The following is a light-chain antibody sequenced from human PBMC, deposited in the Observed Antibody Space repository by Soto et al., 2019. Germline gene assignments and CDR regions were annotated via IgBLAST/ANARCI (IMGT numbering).Light chain of an antibody. J-gene: IGKJ1*01. CDR1: HSLLHSNGYDY. CDR3: MQALRAPPT. V-gene: IGKV2-28*01. CDR2: LGS. Sequence: DIVLTPSPLSLPVTPGEPASISCRSSHSLLHSNGYDYLDWYLQKPGQSPQLLIYLGSNRASGVPDRFSGSGSGTDFTLKISRVEAEDVGVYHCMQALRAPPTFGQGTKVDIK.